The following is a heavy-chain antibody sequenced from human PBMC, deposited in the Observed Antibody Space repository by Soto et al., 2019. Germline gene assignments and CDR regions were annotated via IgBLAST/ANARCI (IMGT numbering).Heavy chain of an antibody. Sequence: PGGSLRLSCAASGFTFSSYSMNWVRQAPGKGLEWVSYISSSSSTIYYADSVKGRFTISRDNAKNSLYLQMNSLRDEDTAVYYCARGGGIVLMVYAIYFDCWGQGTLVTVSS. CDR3: ARGGGIVLMVYAIYFDC. J-gene: IGHJ4*02. CDR1: GFTFSSYS. CDR2: ISSSSSTI. D-gene: IGHD2-8*01. V-gene: IGHV3-48*02.